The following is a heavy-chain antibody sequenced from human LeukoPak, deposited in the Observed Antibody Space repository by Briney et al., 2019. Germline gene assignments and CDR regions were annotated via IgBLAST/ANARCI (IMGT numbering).Heavy chain of an antibody. Sequence: SETLSLTCTVSGGSISSYYWSWIRQPPGKGLEWIGRIYTSGSTNYNPSLKSRVTMSVDTSKNQFSLKLSSVTAADTAVYYCARSDYYDSSGIDAFDIWGQGTMVTVSS. CDR1: GGSISSYY. J-gene: IGHJ3*02. CDR3: ARSDYYDSSGIDAFDI. V-gene: IGHV4-4*07. D-gene: IGHD3-22*01. CDR2: IYTSGST.